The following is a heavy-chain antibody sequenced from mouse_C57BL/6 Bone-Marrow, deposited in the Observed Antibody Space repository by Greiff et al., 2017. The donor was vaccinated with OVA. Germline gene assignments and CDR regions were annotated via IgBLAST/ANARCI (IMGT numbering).Heavy chain of an antibody. CDR2: INPSNGGT. V-gene: IGHV1-53*01. D-gene: IGHD3-2*02. CDR1: GYTFTSYW. J-gene: IGHJ3*01. Sequence: VQLQQPGTELVKPGASVKLSCKASGYTFTSYWMHWVKQRPGQGLEWIGNINPSNGGTNYNEKFKSKATLTVDKSSSTAYMQLSSLTSEDSAVYYCARSILRQLRLAWFAYWGQGTLVTVSA. CDR3: ARSILRQLRLAWFAY.